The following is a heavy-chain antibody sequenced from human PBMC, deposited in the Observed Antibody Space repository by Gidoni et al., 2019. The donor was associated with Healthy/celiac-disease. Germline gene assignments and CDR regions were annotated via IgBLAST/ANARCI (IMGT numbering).Heavy chain of an antibody. CDR3: AREVPAAKGGFDY. D-gene: IGHD2-2*01. J-gene: IGHJ4*02. V-gene: IGHV4-31*03. CDR2: IYYSGST. Sequence: QVQLQESGPGLVKPSQTLSLTCTVSGGSISSGGYYWSWIRQHQGKGLEWIGYIYYSGSTYYNPSLKSRVTISVDTSKNQFSLKLSSVTAADTAVYYCAREVPAAKGGFDYWGQGTLVTVSS. CDR1: GGSISSGGYY.